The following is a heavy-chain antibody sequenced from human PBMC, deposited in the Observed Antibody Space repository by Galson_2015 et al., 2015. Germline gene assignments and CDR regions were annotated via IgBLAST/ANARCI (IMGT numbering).Heavy chain of an antibody. D-gene: IGHD3-16*01. Sequence: SLRLSCAASGFTFSSYGTHWVRQAPGKGLEWVAVIWYDGSNKYYADSVKGRFTISRDNSKNTLYLQMNSLRAEDTAVYYCVRDEDSFVPRGWFDPWGQGTLVTVSS. V-gene: IGHV3-33*01. CDR1: GFTFSSYG. CDR3: VRDEDSFVPRGWFDP. J-gene: IGHJ5*02. CDR2: IWYDGSNK.